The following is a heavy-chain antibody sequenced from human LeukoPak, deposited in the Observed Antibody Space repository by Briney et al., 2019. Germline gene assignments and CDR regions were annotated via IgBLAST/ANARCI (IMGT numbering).Heavy chain of an antibody. V-gene: IGHV3-49*03. CDR1: GFTFGDYA. D-gene: IGHD4-23*01. CDR3: ARRDYGGNPRP. Sequence: GGSLRLSCTASGFTFGDYAMSWFRQAPGKGLEWVGFIRSKAYGGTTEYAASVKGRFTISRDDSKSIAYLQMNSLKTEDTAVYYCARRDYGGNPRPWGQGTLVTVSS. J-gene: IGHJ4*02. CDR2: IRSKAYGGTT.